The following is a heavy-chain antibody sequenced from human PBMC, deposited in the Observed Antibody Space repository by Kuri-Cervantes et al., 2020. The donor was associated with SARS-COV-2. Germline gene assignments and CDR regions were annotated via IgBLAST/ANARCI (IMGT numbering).Heavy chain of an antibody. J-gene: IGHJ6*03. CDR1: GGSFIDES. Sequence: LRLPCAVYGGSFIDESWNWIRQPPGKGLEWFGEVNPSGSTKYNPSLKSRATISVGMSTNQFSLKLRSVSAADTAVYYCARGHTLSGRFRVNNAYDYRTYYYYYLDVWGTGSTVTVSS. CDR2: VNPSGST. V-gene: IGHV4-34*01. CDR3: ARGHTLSGRFRVNNAYDYRTYYYYYLDV. D-gene: IGHD5-12*01.